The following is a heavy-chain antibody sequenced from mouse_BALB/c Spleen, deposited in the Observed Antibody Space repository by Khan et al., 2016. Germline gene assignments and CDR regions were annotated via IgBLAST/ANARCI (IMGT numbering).Heavy chain of an antibody. CDR3: ARRKYDYYFFDY. CDR1: NYSLTDYN. D-gene: IGHD2-4*01. J-gene: IGHJ2*01. CDR2: IDPNNGGV. Sequence: VQLKESGPELVKPGASVRVSCKASNYSLTDYNMYWVRQRHGKCHEWIGYIDPNNGGVSYNQKFKGKATLTVDKSSSTAFMHLNSLTTEDSAVYYCARRKYDYYFFDYWGQGTTLTVSS. V-gene: IGHV1S135*01.